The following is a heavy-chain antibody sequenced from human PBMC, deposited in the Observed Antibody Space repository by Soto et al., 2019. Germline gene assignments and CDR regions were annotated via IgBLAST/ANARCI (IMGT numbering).Heavy chain of an antibody. Sequence: XLSLRLSGAASGFTFSSYSMNGVRQAPGKGLEWVSSISSSSSYIYYADSVKGRFTISRDNAKNSLYLQMNSLRAEDTAVYYCARMAVAGTLYWGQGTLVTVSS. CDR3: ARMAVAGTLY. D-gene: IGHD6-19*01. V-gene: IGHV3-21*01. J-gene: IGHJ4*02. CDR1: GFTFSSYS. CDR2: ISSSSSYI.